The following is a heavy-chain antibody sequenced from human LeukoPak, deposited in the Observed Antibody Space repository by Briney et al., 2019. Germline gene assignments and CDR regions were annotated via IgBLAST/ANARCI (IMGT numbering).Heavy chain of an antibody. J-gene: IGHJ4*02. CDR2: IYSGGST. CDR1: GFSVRSDY. CDR3: VRESVDSGSHR. D-gene: IGHD1-26*01. V-gene: IGHV3-53*01. Sequence: GGSLRLSCAASGFSVRSDYMSWVRQAPGKGLEWVSVIYSGGSTYYADSVKGRFTISRDSSKNTLYLQMNSLRVEDTAVYYCVRESVDSGSHRWGQGTLVTVSS.